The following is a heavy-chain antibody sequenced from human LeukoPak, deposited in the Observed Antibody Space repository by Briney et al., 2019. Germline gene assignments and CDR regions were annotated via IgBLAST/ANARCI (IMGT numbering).Heavy chain of an antibody. D-gene: IGHD1-26*01. V-gene: IGHV3-30*02. CDR1: GFIFRNYG. Sequence: GGSLRLSCAASGFIFRNYGMHWVRQAPGKGLEWATFIRYDGSTQFYADSVKGRFAISRDNAKNSLYLQMNSLRAEDTALYYCARGDNSGSYFTIGNAFDIWGQGTMVTVSS. CDR2: IRYDGSTQ. J-gene: IGHJ3*02. CDR3: ARGDNSGSYFTIGNAFDI.